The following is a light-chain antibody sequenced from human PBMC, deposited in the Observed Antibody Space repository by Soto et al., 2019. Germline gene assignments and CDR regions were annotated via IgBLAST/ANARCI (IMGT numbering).Light chain of an antibody. Sequence: QSALTQPPSASGSPGQSVTISCTGSNSDVGGYDFVSWYQQHPGEAPKLMIFEVNKRPSGVPDRFSGSKSGNTASLTVSGLQAEDEADYYCSSYAGSTYFSLFGTGTKVTVL. J-gene: IGLJ1*01. CDR2: EVN. CDR1: NSDVGGYDF. CDR3: SSYAGSTYFSL. V-gene: IGLV2-8*01.